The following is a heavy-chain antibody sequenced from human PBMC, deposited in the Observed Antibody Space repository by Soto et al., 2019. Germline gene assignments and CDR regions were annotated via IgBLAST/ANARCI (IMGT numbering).Heavy chain of an antibody. CDR1: GFSIKTYS. CDR2: ISSSGSHI. CDR3: TRAEAAYSSSWHDF. V-gene: IGHV3-21*02. D-gene: IGHD6-19*01. Sequence: DVQLVESGGGLVKPGGSLRLSCSASGFSIKTYSMNWVRQAPGKGLEWVSAISSSGSHIYYADAVKGRFTISRDNANNAVFLQMNSLRAEDTAMYYCTRAEAAYSSSWHDFWGQGTLVAVSS. J-gene: IGHJ4*02.